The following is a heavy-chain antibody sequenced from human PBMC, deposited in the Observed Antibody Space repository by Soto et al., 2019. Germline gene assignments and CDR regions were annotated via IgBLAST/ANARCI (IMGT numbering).Heavy chain of an antibody. J-gene: IGHJ4*02. CDR2: ISYDGGET. CDR3: AIHNVADASFDY. V-gene: IGHV3-30*03. CDR1: GFMFSNYG. D-gene: IGHD2-21*01. Sequence: QVQLVESGGGVVHPGRSLSLSCAGSGFMFSNYGMHWVRRAPGKGLEWVAFISYDGGETFYADSVKGRFTNSRDNSERTLFLHMRSLKKEDRAVYYCAIHNVADASFDYWGQGTLVTVSS.